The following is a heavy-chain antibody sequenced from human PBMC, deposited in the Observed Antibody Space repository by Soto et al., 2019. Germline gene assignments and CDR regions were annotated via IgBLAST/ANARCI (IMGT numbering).Heavy chain of an antibody. CDR1: GDTSTSYY. V-gene: IGHV4-59*01. D-gene: IGHD3-22*01. Sequence: SETLSLTCTVSGDTSTSYYWGWIRQAPGKGLEWIGHIHNSGTSTHNPSLNGRVTISIDMSKKQFSLKLTSLTSADTAVYYCARDFYDSVGYTWFDPWSQGTLVTVYS. CDR3: ARDFYDSVGYTWFDP. J-gene: IGHJ5*02. CDR2: IHNSGTS.